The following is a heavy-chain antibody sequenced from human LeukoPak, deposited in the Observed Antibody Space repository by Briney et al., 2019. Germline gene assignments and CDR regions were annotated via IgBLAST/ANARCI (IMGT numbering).Heavy chain of an antibody. V-gene: IGHV1-8*01. CDR2: MNPNSGNT. CDR3: ARGGPAVLGYPNWFDP. CDR1: GYTLTSYD. J-gene: IGHJ5*02. Sequence: ASVKVSCKASGYTLTSYDINWVRQATGQGLEWMGWMNPNSGNTGYAQKFQGRVTMTRNTSISTAYMELSSLRSEDTAVYYCARGGPAVLGYPNWFDPWGQGTLVTVSS. D-gene: IGHD6-13*01.